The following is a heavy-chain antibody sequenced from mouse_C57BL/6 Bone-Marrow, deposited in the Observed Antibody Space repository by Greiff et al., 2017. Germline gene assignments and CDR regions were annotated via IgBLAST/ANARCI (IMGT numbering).Heavy chain of an antibody. J-gene: IGHJ3*01. CDR1: GYTFSSYG. V-gene: IGHV5-6*01. Sequence: EVHLVESGGDLVKPGGSLKLSCAASGYTFSSYGMSWVRQTPDKRLEWVATISTGGSYTYYPDSVKGRFTISRDNAKNTLYLQMSSLKSEYTAMYFCADGYPWFAYWDRGTLVTVSA. CDR2: ISTGGSYT. CDR3: ADGYPWFAY. D-gene: IGHD2-3*01.